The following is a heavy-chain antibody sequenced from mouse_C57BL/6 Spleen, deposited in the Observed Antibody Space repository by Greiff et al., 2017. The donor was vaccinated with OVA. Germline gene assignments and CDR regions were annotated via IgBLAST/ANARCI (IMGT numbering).Heavy chain of an antibody. CDR3: TRGGDYDGPWFAY. J-gene: IGHJ3*01. Sequence: QVQLKQSGAELVRPGASVTLSCKASGYTFTDYEMHWVKQTPVHGLEWIGAIDPETGGTAYNQKFKGKAILTADKSSSTAYMELLSLTSEDSAVYYCTRGGDYDGPWFAYWGQGTLVTVSA. CDR2: IDPETGGT. V-gene: IGHV1-15*01. D-gene: IGHD2-4*01. CDR1: GYTFTDYE.